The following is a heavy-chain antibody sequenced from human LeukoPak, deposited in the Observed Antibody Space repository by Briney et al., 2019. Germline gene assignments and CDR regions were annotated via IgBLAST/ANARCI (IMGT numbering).Heavy chain of an antibody. CDR2: IIPILGIA. J-gene: IGHJ5*02. V-gene: IGHV1-69*04. D-gene: IGHD3-22*01. CDR3: ARNFRGALGPLASSGYFPHNWFDP. Sequence: SVKVSCKASGGTFSSYAISWVRQAPGQGLEWMGRIIPILGIANYAQKFQGRVTITADKSTSTAYMELSSLRSEDTAVYYCARNFRGALGPLASSGYFPHNWFDPWGQGTLVTVSS. CDR1: GGTFSSYA.